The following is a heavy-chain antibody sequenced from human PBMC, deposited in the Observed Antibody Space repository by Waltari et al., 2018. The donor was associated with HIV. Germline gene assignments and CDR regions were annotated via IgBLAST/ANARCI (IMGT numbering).Heavy chain of an antibody. Sequence: EVQLVQSGAEVKKPGESLKISCKGSGYSFTSYWIGWVRQMPGKGLGWLGINHPGDSETRTSPPLQGQGPNSTDKSISTAYLQWSSLKASDTAMYYWARHVDTAMGGGVDYWGQGTLVTVSS. J-gene: IGHJ4*02. CDR3: ARHVDTAMGGGVDY. CDR1: GYSFTSYW. D-gene: IGHD5-18*01. CDR2: NHPGDSET. V-gene: IGHV5-51*01.